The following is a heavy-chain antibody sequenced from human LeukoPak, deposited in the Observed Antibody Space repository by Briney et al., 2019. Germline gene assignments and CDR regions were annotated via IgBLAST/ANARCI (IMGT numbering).Heavy chain of an antibody. D-gene: IGHD3-22*01. CDR1: GYTFTSYG. J-gene: IGHJ4*02. CDR3: AGNYYDSSGFDY. V-gene: IGHV1-18*01. Sequence: ASVKVSCEASGYTFTSYGISWVRQAPGQGLEWMGWISAYNGNTNYAQKFQGRVTITADESTSTAYMELSSLRSEDTAVYYCAGNYYDSSGFDYWGQGTLVTVSS. CDR2: ISAYNGNT.